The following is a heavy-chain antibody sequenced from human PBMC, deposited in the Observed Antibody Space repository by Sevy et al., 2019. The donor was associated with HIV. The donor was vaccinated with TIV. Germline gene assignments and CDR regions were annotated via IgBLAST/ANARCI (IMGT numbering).Heavy chain of an antibody. V-gene: IGHV3-74*01. J-gene: IGHJ4*02. D-gene: IGHD6-13*01. Sequence: GGSLRLSCAASVFTFSSYWMHWVRQAPGKGLVWVSRVNSDGSSTSYEDSVKGRFTISRDNAKNTLYLQMNSLRAEDTAVYYCARGAAAGTFDYWGQGTLVTVSS. CDR3: ARGAAAGTFDY. CDR2: VNSDGSST. CDR1: VFTFSSYW.